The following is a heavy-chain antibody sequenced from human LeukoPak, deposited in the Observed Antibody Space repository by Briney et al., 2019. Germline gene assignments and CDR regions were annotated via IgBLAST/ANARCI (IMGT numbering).Heavy chain of an antibody. CDR2: ISWGSGNI. D-gene: IGHD3-10*01. CDR3: AKGYFGSGSYYSPFDY. V-gene: IGHV3-9*01. Sequence: GRSLRLSCVASGFTFNDYAMHWVRQAPGKGLEWVSGISWGSGNIAYADSVTGRFTISRDNAKNSLYLQMDSLRPEDTALYYCAKGYFGSGSYYSPFDYWGQGILVTVSS. J-gene: IGHJ4*02. CDR1: GFTFNDYA.